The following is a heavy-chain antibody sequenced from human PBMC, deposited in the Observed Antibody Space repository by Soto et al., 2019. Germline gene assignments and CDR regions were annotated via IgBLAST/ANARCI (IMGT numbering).Heavy chain of an antibody. J-gene: IGHJ6*03. D-gene: IGHD6-6*01. CDR1: GFTFSSYA. Sequence: PGGSLRLSCAASGFTFSSYAMHWVRQAPGKGLEYVSAISSNGGSTYYANSVKGRFTISRDNSKNTLYLQMGSLRAEDMAVYYCARDLPSAAPSNYYYYYMDVWGKGTTVTVSS. CDR3: ARDLPSAAPSNYYYYYMDV. V-gene: IGHV3-64*01. CDR2: ISSNGGST.